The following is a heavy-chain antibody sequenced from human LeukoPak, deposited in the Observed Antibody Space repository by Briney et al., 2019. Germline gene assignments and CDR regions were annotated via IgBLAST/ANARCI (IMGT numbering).Heavy chain of an antibody. CDR1: GYTFTGNY. CDR3: ARDSVDKGFDI. CDR2: INTLSGGT. J-gene: IGHJ3*02. V-gene: IGHV1-2*02. Sequence: ASVEVSCKASGYTFTGNYIHWVRQAPGQGLEWLGRINTLSGGTNYAQQFQGRVTMTRDTSISTAYMELSSLRSDATAMYYCARDSVDKGFDIWGQGTMVTVSS.